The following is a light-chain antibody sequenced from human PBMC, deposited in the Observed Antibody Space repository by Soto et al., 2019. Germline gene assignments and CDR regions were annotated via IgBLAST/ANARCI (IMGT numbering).Light chain of an antibody. CDR2: DAS. CDR3: KQYNSYRT. CDR1: QATSNW. Sequence: GDRVTITCRTSQATSNWLAWYQQKPGKAPKLLIYDASTLESGVPSRFSGRGSGTEFPLTISSLQPDDFATYYCKQYNSYRTFGQGTEVEIK. J-gene: IGKJ1*01. V-gene: IGKV1-5*01.